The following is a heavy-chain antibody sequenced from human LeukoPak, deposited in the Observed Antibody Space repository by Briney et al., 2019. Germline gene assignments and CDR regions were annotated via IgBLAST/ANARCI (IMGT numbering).Heavy chain of an antibody. D-gene: IGHD5-24*01. CDR1: GFTFSSYE. Sequence: GGSLRLSCAASGFTFSSYEMNWVRQAPGQGLEWVSYISSSGSTIYYADSVKGGFTISRDNAKNSLYLQMNSLRAEDTAVYYCARDTSSGANLQFDYWGQGTLVTVSS. CDR3: ARDTSSGANLQFDY. CDR2: ISSSGSTI. J-gene: IGHJ4*02. V-gene: IGHV3-48*03.